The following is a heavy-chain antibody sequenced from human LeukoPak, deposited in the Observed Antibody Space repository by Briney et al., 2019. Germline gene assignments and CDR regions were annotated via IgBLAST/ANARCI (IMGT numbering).Heavy chain of an antibody. J-gene: IGHJ4*02. D-gene: IGHD6-6*01. Sequence: GGSLRLSCAASGFIFRNHGMHWVRQAPGKGLEWVAVIWYDGSNKYYADSVKGRFTISRDNSKNTLYLQMNSLRAEDTAVYYCARDIAARRLDYWGQGTLVTVSS. CDR3: ARDIAARRLDY. V-gene: IGHV3-33*01. CDR1: GFIFRNHG. CDR2: IWYDGSNK.